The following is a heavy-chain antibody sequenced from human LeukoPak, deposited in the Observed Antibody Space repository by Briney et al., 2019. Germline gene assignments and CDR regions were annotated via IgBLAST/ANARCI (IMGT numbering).Heavy chain of an antibody. CDR3: ARGRGYDFWSGYYFLDDDAFDI. D-gene: IGHD3-3*01. CDR1: GFTFSSYW. Sequence: PGGSLRLSCAASGFTFSSYWMSWVHQAPGKGLEWVANIKQDGSEKYYVDSVKGRFTISRENAKNSLYLQMNSLRAEDTAVYYCARGRGYDFWSGYYFLDDDAFDIWGQGTMVTVSS. V-gene: IGHV3-7*01. CDR2: IKQDGSEK. J-gene: IGHJ3*02.